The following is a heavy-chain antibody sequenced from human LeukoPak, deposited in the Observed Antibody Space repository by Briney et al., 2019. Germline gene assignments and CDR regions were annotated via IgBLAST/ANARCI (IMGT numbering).Heavy chain of an antibody. CDR3: ARGSYYDSSVIDY. D-gene: IGHD3-22*01. V-gene: IGHV4-31*03. J-gene: IGHJ4*02. CDR2: IYYSGST. Sequence: SETLSLTCTVSGGSISSGGYYWSWIRQHPGKGLEWIGYIYYSGSTYYNPSLKSRVTISVDTSKNQFSLKLSSVTAADTAVYYCARGSYYDSSVIDYWGQGTLVTVSS. CDR1: GGSISSGGYY.